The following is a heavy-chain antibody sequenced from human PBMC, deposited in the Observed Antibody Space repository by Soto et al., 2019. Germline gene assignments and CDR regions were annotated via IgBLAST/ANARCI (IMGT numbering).Heavy chain of an antibody. D-gene: IGHD2-21*01. CDR2: IQMSGTT. Sequence: QVRLQESGPGLVKPSETLSLTCAVSGASVRSYHWSWIRQAAGKGLEWIGRIQMSGTTNYNPSLKTRVTMSLDTSKNEVSLRMTSVTAADTAFYFCAKDRSTRRWCAPWGHGILVTVPS. CDR1: GASVRSYH. V-gene: IGHV4-4*07. CDR3: AKDRSTRRWCAP. J-gene: IGHJ5*02.